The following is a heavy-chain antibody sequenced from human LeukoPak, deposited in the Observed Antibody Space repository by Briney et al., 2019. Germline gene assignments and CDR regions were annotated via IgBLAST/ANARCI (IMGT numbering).Heavy chain of an antibody. CDR3: ARDQYYYDSSGYDYYYYYMDV. CDR2: INAANGDT. CDR1: GYTFTSYA. J-gene: IGHJ6*03. D-gene: IGHD3-22*01. V-gene: IGHV1-3*03. Sequence: GASVKVSCKASGYTFTSYAMHWVRQAPGQRLEWMGWINAANGDTKYSQEFQGRVTITRDTSANTAYMELSSLRSEDTVVYYCARDQYYYDSSGYDYYYYYMDVWGKGTTVTVSS.